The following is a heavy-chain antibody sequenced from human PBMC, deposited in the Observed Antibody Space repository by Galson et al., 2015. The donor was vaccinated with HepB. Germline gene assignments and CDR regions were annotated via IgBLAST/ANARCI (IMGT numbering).Heavy chain of an antibody. CDR2: ISSSSTTI. Sequence: SLRLSCAASGSTFSNYNMNWVRQAPGKGLEWISYISSSSTTIYYADSVRGRFTISRDNAQNSLYLQMNSLRDEDTAMYYCTTTGGGYHYFDYWGQGTLVTVSS. V-gene: IGHV3-48*02. CDR3: TTTGGGYHYFDY. J-gene: IGHJ4*02. CDR1: GSTFSNYN. D-gene: IGHD2-8*02.